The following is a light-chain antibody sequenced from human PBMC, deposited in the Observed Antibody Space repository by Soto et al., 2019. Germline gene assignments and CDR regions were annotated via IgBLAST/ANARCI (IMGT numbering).Light chain of an antibody. Sequence: EMVLTQSPGTLSLSPGERATLSCRASQSVSSSYLAWYQQKPGQAPRLLIYGASSRATGIPDRFSGSGSGTDFTLTISRLEPEDFAVYYCQQYGSARALTFGGGTKVEIK. CDR1: QSVSSSY. CDR3: QQYGSARALT. J-gene: IGKJ4*01. V-gene: IGKV3-20*01. CDR2: GAS.